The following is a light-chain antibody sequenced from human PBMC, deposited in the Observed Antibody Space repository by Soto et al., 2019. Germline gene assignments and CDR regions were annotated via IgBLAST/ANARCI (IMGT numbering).Light chain of an antibody. V-gene: IGLV2-14*03. J-gene: IGLJ1*01. Sequence: QSVLTQPPSVSGSPGQSVTISCTGTSSDVGNYNYVSWYQHLPGKAPKLMIYDVGSRPSGVSSRFSGSKSGNTASLAISGLQAEDEADYYCNSYREDHPRFYVFGTGTKVTVL. CDR3: NSYREDHPRFYV. CDR1: SSDVGNYNY. CDR2: DVG.